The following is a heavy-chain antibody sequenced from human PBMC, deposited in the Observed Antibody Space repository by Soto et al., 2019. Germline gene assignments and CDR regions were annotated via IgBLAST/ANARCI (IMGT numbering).Heavy chain of an antibody. D-gene: IGHD3-10*01. CDR2: INHGGST. V-gene: IGHV4-34*01. Sequence: QVQLQQWGAGLLKPSETLSLTCAVYVESLSGYYWSWIRQPPGKGLEWIGEINHGGSTNYNPSLKSRVTISIDTSKNQFSLRLNSVTAADTAVYYCARRRWFGESTYWSFDLWGRGTPVTVSS. CDR3: ARRRWFGESTYWSFDL. CDR1: VESLSGYY. J-gene: IGHJ2*01.